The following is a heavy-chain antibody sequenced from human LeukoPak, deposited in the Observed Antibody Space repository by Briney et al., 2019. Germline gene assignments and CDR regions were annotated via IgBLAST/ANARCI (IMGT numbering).Heavy chain of an antibody. CDR1: GFTFSAYS. V-gene: IGHV3-66*01. CDR3: ARKSDSLLVREGDC. CDR2: IYSGGTT. Sequence: GGSLRLSCAASGFTFSAYSMIWVRQAPGKGLECVSVIYSGGTTWYADSVKGRFTISRDTNTLYLQMNSLRAEDTAVYYCARKSDSLLVREGDCWGQGTLVTVSS. D-gene: IGHD3-10*01. J-gene: IGHJ4*02.